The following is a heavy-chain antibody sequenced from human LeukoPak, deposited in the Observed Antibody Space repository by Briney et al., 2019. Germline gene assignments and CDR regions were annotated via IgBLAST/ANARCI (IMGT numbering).Heavy chain of an antibody. CDR1: GFTFSSYG. CDR3: ASFGGLAYCGGDCGY. J-gene: IGHJ4*02. Sequence: PGGSLRLSCAASGFTFSSYGMHWVRQAPGKGLEWVAVIWYDGSNKYYADAVKGRFTISRDNSKNTLYLQMNSLRAEDTAVYYGASFGGLAYCGGDCGYWGQGTLVTVSS. D-gene: IGHD2-21*01. V-gene: IGHV3-33*01. CDR2: IWYDGSNK.